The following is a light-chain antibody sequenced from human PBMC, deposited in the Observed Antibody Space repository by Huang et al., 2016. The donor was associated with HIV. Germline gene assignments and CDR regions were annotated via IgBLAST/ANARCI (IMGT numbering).Light chain of an antibody. J-gene: IGKJ1*01. CDR3: QQSYISPWT. V-gene: IGKV1-39*01. Sequence: DIQMTQSPSSLSASVGDRVTITCRTSQSVGNPLNWYQQKPGKAPELLIYASSLQAWVSSMFSGSGSGTDFTLLISSLQPEDFATYYCQQSYISPWTFGQGTKVDLK. CDR1: QSVGNP. CDR2: AS.